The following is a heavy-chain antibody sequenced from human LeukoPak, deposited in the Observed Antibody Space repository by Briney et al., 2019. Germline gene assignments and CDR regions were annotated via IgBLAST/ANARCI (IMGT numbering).Heavy chain of an antibody. Sequence: GGSLRLSCAASGFIVSSNYMTWVRQAPGKGLDWVSVIYSDGSTYYADSVKGRFTISRDSSKNTLYLQMNSLRAEDTAVYYCARGKLELRSLHFDYWGQGTLVTVSS. CDR3: ARGKLELRSLHFDY. CDR1: GFIVSSNY. V-gene: IGHV3-66*01. CDR2: IYSDGST. D-gene: IGHD1-7*01. J-gene: IGHJ4*02.